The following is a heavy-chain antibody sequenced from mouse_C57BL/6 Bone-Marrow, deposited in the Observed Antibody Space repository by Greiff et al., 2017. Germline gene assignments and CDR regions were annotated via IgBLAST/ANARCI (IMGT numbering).Heavy chain of an antibody. J-gene: IGHJ2*01. CDR1: DSEVFPIAY. D-gene: IGHD1-1*01. Sequence: VKLQESGSELRSPGSSVKLSCKDFDSEVFPIAYMSWVRQKPGHGFEWIGGILPSIGRTIYGEKFEDKATLDADTLSNTAYLELNSLTSEDSAIYYCARGYGSSLFFDYWGQGTTLTVSS. V-gene: IGHV15-2*01. CDR2: ILPSIGRT. CDR3: ARGYGSSLFFDY.